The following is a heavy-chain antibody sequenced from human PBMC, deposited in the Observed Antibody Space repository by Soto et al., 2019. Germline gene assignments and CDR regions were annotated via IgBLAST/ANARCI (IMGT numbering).Heavy chain of an antibody. CDR2: VSDTGGTP. CDR3: AKGLYPDSSGWDDAFDF. J-gene: IGHJ3*01. V-gene: IGHV3-23*01. CDR1: GFTFNRHT. D-gene: IGHD6-19*01. Sequence: VELLESGEGSVQPGGSLRLACAASGFTFNRHTMGWVRQAPGKGLEWVSRVSDTGGTPFYLDSVRGRFIISRDNSNNTVHLQMNSLRAEDTARYYCAKGLYPDSSGWDDAFDFWGQGTMVTVSS.